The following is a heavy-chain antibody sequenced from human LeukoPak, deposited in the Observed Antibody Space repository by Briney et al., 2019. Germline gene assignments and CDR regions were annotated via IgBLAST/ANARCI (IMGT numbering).Heavy chain of an antibody. CDR1: GFTFSDHY. CDR2: ISYDGSNK. V-gene: IGHV3-30*18. J-gene: IGHJ4*02. CDR3: AKDGSPVVTFDY. Sequence: GGSLRLSCAASGFTFSDHYMHWVRRAPGKGLEWVAVISYDGSNKYYADSVKGRFTISRDNSKNTLYLQMNSLRAEDTAVYYCAKDGSPVVTFDYWGQGTLVTVSS. D-gene: IGHD2-15*01.